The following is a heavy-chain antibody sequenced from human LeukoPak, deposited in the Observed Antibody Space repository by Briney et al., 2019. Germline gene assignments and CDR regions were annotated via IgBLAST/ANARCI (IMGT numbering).Heavy chain of an antibody. Sequence: GRSLRLSCAASGFTFGDYAMHWVRQAPGKGLEWVSGISWNSDSIGYADSVKGRFTISRDIAKNSLYLQMNSLRAEDTAVYYCAKVPSSGSSYFDYWGQGTLVTVSS. CDR2: ISWNSDSI. CDR3: AKVPSSGSSYFDY. D-gene: IGHD1-26*01. CDR1: GFTFGDYA. V-gene: IGHV3-9*01. J-gene: IGHJ4*02.